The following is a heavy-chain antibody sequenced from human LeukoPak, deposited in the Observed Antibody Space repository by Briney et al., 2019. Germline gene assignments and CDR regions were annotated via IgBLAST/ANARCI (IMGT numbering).Heavy chain of an antibody. CDR3: ARVGVVVAATGNLWFDP. CDR2: FSSSGTTI. Sequence: GGSLILSCAASGFPFSSYEMNWVRQAPGKGLEWVSYFSSSGTTIYYADSVKGRFPISRDNAKNSLYLQMNSLRAEDTAVYYCARVGVVVAATGNLWFDPWGQGTLVTVSS. D-gene: IGHD2-15*01. V-gene: IGHV3-48*03. J-gene: IGHJ5*02. CDR1: GFPFSSYE.